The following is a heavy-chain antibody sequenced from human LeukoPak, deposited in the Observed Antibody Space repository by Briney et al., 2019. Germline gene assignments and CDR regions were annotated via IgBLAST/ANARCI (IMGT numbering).Heavy chain of an antibody. V-gene: IGHV4-39*07. Sequence: SETLSLTCTVSSGSISSGSYYWSWIRQPAGKGLEWIGSIFHTGNTYDNPSLKGRVTTSVDTSKNQFSLSLKAVTAADTAVYYCARRRDGYNFGSFYFDYWGQGILVTVSS. J-gene: IGHJ4*02. D-gene: IGHD5-24*01. CDR3: ARRRDGYNFGSFYFDY. CDR2: IFHTGNT. CDR1: SGSISSGSYY.